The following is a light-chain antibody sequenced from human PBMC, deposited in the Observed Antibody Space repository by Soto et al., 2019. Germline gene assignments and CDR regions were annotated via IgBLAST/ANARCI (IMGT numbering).Light chain of an antibody. CDR2: AAS. Sequence: DIQMTQSPSSLSASVGDRVTITCRASQGISTYLAWYQQKPGKVPKLLIYAASTLESGVPSRFSGSGSGTDFTLTISSLQHEDVANYFCQKHDSDQLTLGHGTKVEI. CDR3: QKHDSDQLT. V-gene: IGKV1-27*01. CDR1: QGISTY. J-gene: IGKJ2*01.